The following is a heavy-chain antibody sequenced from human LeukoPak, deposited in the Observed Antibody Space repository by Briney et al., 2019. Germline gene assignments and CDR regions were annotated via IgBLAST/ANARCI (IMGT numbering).Heavy chain of an antibody. CDR3: ARVRGSGSEYWYIDL. CDR2: ISSPSTHI. D-gene: IGHD5-12*01. J-gene: IGHJ2*01. Sequence: RPGGSLRLSCAASGFTFSNYWMTWVRQAPGRGLEWVSYISSPSTHIYYADSVKGRFTISKDNSKNTLYLQMNSLRAEDTAVYYCARVRGSGSEYWYIDLWGRGTLVTVSS. CDR1: GFTFSNYW. V-gene: IGHV3-48*01.